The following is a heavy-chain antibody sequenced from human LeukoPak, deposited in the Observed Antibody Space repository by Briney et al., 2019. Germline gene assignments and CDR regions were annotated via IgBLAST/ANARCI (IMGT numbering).Heavy chain of an antibody. J-gene: IGHJ5*02. CDR3: ARGRIFIAVAGTSRFDP. CDR2: INHSGST. CDR1: GGSIRTYY. V-gene: IGHV4-34*01. D-gene: IGHD6-19*01. Sequence: SETLSVTCTVSGGSIRTYYWSWIRQPPGKGLEWIGEINHSGSTNYNPSLKSRVTISVDTSKNQFSLKLSSVTAADTAVYYCARGRIFIAVAGTSRFDPWGQGTLVTVSS.